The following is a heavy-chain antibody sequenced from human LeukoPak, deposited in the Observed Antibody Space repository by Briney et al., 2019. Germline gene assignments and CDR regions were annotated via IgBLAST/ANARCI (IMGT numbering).Heavy chain of an antibody. CDR3: ARDRDTMVRGVIVTDYYYYYGMDV. J-gene: IGHJ6*02. CDR1: GFTFRSYA. Sequence: GGSLRLSCAASGFTFRSYAMHWVRQAPGKGLEWVTVTSYDGSNKYYVDSVKGRFTISRDNSKNTLYLQMNSLRAEDTAVYYCARDRDTMVRGVIVTDYYYYYGMDVWGQGTTVTVS. CDR2: TSYDGSNK. V-gene: IGHV3-30-3*01. D-gene: IGHD3-10*01.